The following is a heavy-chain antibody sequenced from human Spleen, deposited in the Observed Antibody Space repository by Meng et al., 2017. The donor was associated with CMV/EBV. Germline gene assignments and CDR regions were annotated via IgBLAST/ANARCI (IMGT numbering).Heavy chain of an antibody. J-gene: IGHJ4*02. Sequence: ASVKVSCKASGYTFTGYYMHWVRQAPGQGLEWMGWINPNSGGTNYAQKFQGRVTMTRDTSISTAYMELSSLRSEDTAVYYCARVPSRRVGYYFDYWGQGTLVTVSS. V-gene: IGHV1-2*02. CDR3: ARVPSRRVGYYFDY. CDR1: GYTFTGYY. D-gene: IGHD3-16*01. CDR2: INPNSGGT.